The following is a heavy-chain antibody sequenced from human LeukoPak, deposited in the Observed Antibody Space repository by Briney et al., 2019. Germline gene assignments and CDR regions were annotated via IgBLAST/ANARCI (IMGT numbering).Heavy chain of an antibody. CDR1: GGSISSSNW. Sequence: SGTLSLTCAVSGGSISSSNWWSWVRQPPGKGLEWIGEIYHSGSTNYNPSLKGRVTISVDKSKNQFSLKLSSVTAADTAVFYCARDPRPIAYYSGSGCYSGFDYWGQGTLVTVSS. D-gene: IGHD3-10*01. CDR2: IYHSGST. CDR3: ARDPRPIAYYSGSGCYSGFDY. J-gene: IGHJ4*02. V-gene: IGHV4-4*02.